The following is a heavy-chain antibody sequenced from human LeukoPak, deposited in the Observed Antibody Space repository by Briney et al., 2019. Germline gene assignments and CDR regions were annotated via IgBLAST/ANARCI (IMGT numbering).Heavy chain of an antibody. CDR1: GYSFTSYW. CDR3: AGSASSGPRYSPFDY. Sequence: GESLQIPCYGFGYSFTSYWIGWARPGRGKGLEWMGIIYPGDSDTRYSPSFQGQVTISADKYISTAYLQWSSLKASDTAMYYCAGSASSGPRYSPFDYWGQGTLVTVSS. J-gene: IGHJ4*02. V-gene: IGHV5-51*01. CDR2: IYPGDSDT. D-gene: IGHD6-19*01.